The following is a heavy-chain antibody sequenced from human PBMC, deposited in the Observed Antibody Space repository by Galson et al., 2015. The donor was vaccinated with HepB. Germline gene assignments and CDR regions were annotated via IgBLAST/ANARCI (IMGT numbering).Heavy chain of an antibody. D-gene: IGHD5-24*01. CDR2: VSSSGTRT. Sequence: SLRLSCAASGFTFSSYSMSWVRQAPGKELEWVSAVSSSGTRTYYADSVKGRFTISRDNSKNTLYLQMNSLRAEDTSVYYCAKEFARLQFYFDSWGQGTLVTVSS. CDR1: GFTFSSYS. J-gene: IGHJ4*02. V-gene: IGHV3-23*01. CDR3: AKEFARLQFYFDS.